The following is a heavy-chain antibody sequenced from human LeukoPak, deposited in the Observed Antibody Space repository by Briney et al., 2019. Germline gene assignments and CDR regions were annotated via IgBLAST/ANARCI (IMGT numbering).Heavy chain of an antibody. CDR1: GYIFIGYY. CDR2: INPDSGGT. V-gene: IGHV1-2*02. CDR3: AIAEYNSGWYLFDP. D-gene: IGHD6-19*01. J-gene: IGHJ5*02. Sequence: ASVKVSCKASGYIFIGYYMHWVRQAPGQGLEWMGWINPDSGGTNYAQKFQGRVTMTRDTSISTAYMELSRLRSDDTAVYYCAIAEYNSGWYLFDPWGQGTLVTVSS.